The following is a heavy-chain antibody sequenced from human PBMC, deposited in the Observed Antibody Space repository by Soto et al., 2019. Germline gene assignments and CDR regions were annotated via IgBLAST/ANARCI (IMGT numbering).Heavy chain of an antibody. CDR1: GGSFSGYY. V-gene: IGHV4-34*01. Sequence: SETLSLTCAVYGGSFSGYYWSWIRQPPGKGLEWIGEINHSGSTNYNPSLKSRVTISVDTSKNQFSLKLSSVTAADTAVYYCASYQYSSSFSYWGQGTLVTVSS. CDR3: ASYQYSSSFSY. J-gene: IGHJ4*02. D-gene: IGHD6-6*01. CDR2: INHSGST.